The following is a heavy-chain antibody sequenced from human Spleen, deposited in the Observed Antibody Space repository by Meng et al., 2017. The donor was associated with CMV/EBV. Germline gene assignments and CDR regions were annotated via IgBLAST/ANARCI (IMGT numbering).Heavy chain of an antibody. D-gene: IGHD5-24*01. Sequence: AVYSGSFSGYYWSWIRQPPGKGLEWIGEIDHRGSTNYNPSLKTRVTISVDTSKNQFSLKLSSVTAADTAVYYCARRDGYNSRLKFDSWGQGTLVTVSS. CDR3: ARRDGYNSRLKFDS. J-gene: IGHJ4*02. V-gene: IGHV4-34*01. CDR1: SGSFSGYY. CDR2: IDHRGST.